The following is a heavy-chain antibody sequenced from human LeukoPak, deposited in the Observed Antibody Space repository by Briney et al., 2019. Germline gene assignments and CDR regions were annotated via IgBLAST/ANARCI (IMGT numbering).Heavy chain of an antibody. CDR2: IKEDGSEK. CDR3: ARGGGRHVEY. D-gene: IGHD3-16*01. CDR1: GXTFSSYW. J-gene: IGHJ4*02. Sequence: GGSLRLSCAASGXTFSSYWMSWVRQAPGKGLEWVANIKEDGSEKNYVDSVKGRFTISRDNAKNSLYLQMNILRAEDTAVYYCARGGGRHVEYWGQGNLVTVSS. V-gene: IGHV3-7*05.